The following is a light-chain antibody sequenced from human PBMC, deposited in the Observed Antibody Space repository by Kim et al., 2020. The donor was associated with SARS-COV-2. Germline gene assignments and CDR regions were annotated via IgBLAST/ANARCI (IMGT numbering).Light chain of an antibody. J-gene: IGLJ1*01. Sequence: SYELTQPPSVSVSPGQTASITCSGDKLGDKYACWYQQKPGQSPVLVIYQDSKRPSGVSNRFSGSKSGNTASLTISGLQAEDEADYYCCSLAPDNSSPYVFGTGTKVTVL. CDR3: CSLAPDNSSPYV. V-gene: IGLV3-1*01. CDR2: QDS. CDR1: KLGDKY.